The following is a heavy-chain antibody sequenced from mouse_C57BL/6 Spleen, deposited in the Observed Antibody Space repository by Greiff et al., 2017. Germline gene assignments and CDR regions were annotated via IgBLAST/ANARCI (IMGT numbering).Heavy chain of an antibody. CDR2: ISSGSSTI. V-gene: IGHV5-17*01. Sequence: EVQVVESGGGLVKPGGSLKLSCAASGFTFSDYGMHWVRQAPEKGLGWVAYISSGSSTIYYADTVKGRFTISRDNAKNTLFLQMTSLRSEDTAMYYCARTPVVADWYFDVWGTGTTVTVSS. CDR3: ARTPVVADWYFDV. D-gene: IGHD1-1*01. CDR1: GFTFSDYG. J-gene: IGHJ1*03.